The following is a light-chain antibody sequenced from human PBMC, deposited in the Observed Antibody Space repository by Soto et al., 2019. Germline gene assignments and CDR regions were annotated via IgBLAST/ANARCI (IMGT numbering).Light chain of an antibody. CDR2: GAS. CDR1: QSVSSSY. V-gene: IGKV3-20*01. CDR3: QQYGSSPST. J-gene: IGKJ5*01. Sequence: EIVLTQSPGTLSLSPGERATLSCRASQSVSSSYLAWDQQKPGQAPRLLIYGASSRATGIPDRFSGSGSGTDFPLTISRLEPEDFAVYYCQQYGSSPSTFGQGTRLEIK.